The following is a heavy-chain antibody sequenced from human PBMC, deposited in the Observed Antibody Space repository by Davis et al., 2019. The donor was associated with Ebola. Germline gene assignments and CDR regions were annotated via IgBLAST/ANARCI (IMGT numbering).Heavy chain of an antibody. V-gene: IGHV1-18*01. CDR3: AAGGLGGGFDI. CDR2: VSGYNGNT. J-gene: IGHJ3*02. CDR1: GGTFSSYT. Sequence: AASVKVSCKASGGTFSSYTISWVRQAPGQGLEWMGWVSGYNGNTKYAQKLQGRVTLTADTSTSTAYMELRSLRSDDTAVYYCAAGGLGGGFDIWGHGTMVTVSS. D-gene: IGHD2-15*01.